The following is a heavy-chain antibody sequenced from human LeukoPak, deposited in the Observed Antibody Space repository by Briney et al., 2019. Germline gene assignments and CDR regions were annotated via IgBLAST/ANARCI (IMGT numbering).Heavy chain of an antibody. CDR1: GGSFSGYY. V-gene: IGHV4-34*01. CDR3: AIPYYDFWSGYYPTSRSFDY. Sequence: SETLSLTCAVYGGSFSGYYWSWIRQPPGKGLEWIGEINHSGSTNYNPSLKSRVTILVDTSKNQFSLKLSSVTAADTAVYYCAIPYYDFWSGYYPTSRSFDYWGQGTLVTVSS. D-gene: IGHD3-3*01. J-gene: IGHJ4*02. CDR2: INHSGST.